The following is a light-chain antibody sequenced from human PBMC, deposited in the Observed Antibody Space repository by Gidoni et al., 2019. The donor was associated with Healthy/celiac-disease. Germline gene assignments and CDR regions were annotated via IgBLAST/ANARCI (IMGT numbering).Light chain of an antibody. CDR1: QSVLYSSNNKNY. V-gene: IGKV4-1*01. CDR2: WAS. Sequence: DIVMTQSPAPLAVSLGERATINCKSSQSVLYSSNNKNYLAWYQQKPGHPPKLLIYWASTRESGVPDRFNCSGSGTDFPLTISSLQAENVAIYHCQQYYSTPPTFXPXTKVDIK. CDR3: QQYYSTPPT. J-gene: IGKJ3*01.